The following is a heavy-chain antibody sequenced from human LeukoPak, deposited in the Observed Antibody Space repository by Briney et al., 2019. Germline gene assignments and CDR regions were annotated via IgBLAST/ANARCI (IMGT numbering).Heavy chain of an antibody. Sequence: ASVKVSCKASGYTFTSYAMNWVRQAPGQGLEWMGWINTNTGNPTYAQGFTGRFVFSLDTSVSTAYLQISSLEAEDTAVYYCARAHYYDSSGYYSIDLNDYYYYYYMDVWGKGTTVTVSS. CDR3: ARAHYYDSSGYYSIDLNDYYYYYYMDV. D-gene: IGHD3-22*01. CDR1: GYTFTSYA. J-gene: IGHJ6*03. CDR2: INTNTGNP. V-gene: IGHV7-4-1*02.